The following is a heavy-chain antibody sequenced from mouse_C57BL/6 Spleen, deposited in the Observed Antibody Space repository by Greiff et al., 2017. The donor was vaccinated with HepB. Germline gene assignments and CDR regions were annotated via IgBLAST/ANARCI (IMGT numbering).Heavy chain of an antibody. J-gene: IGHJ2*01. CDR2: IYPRSGNT. CDR3: ARSAITTVVAH. D-gene: IGHD1-1*01. Sequence: VKVVESGAELARPGASVKLSCKASGYTFTSYGISWVKQRTGQGLEWIGEIYPRSGNTYYNEKFKGKATLTADKSSSTAYMELRSLTSEDSAVYFCARSAITTVVAHWGQGTTLTVSS. CDR1: GYTFTSYG. V-gene: IGHV1-81*01.